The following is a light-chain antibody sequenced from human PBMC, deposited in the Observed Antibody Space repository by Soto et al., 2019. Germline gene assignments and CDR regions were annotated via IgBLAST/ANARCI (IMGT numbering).Light chain of an antibody. Sequence: QSALTQPPSASGSPGQSVTISCTGTSRDVGSYNYVSWYQQHPGKAPKLMIYEVYKRPSGVPDRFSGSKSGNTASLTVSGLQAEDEADYYCSSYAGTNRVFGTGTKVPVL. J-gene: IGLJ1*01. CDR2: EVY. CDR3: SSYAGTNRV. CDR1: SRDVGSYNY. V-gene: IGLV2-8*01.